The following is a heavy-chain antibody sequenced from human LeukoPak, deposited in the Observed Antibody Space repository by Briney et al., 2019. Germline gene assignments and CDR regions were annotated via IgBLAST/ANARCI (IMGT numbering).Heavy chain of an antibody. J-gene: IGHJ3*02. CDR3: ARDLGIVVVITKGHAFDI. CDR1: GGTFSSYA. D-gene: IGHD3-22*01. CDR2: IIPIFGTA. V-gene: IGHV1-69*05. Sequence: SVKVSCKASGGTFSSYAISWVRQPPGQGLEWMGRIIPIFGTANYAHKFQGRLTITTDESTSTAYMELSSLRSEDTAVYYCARDLGIVVVITKGHAFDIWGQGTMVTVSS.